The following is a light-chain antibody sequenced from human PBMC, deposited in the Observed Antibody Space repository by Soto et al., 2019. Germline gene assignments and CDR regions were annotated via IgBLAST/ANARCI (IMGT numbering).Light chain of an antibody. CDR1: SSNIGSNT. CDR3: SSWDDNLDAVV. CDR2: TND. V-gene: IGLV1-44*01. J-gene: IGLJ1*01. Sequence: QSVLTQPPSASGTPGQRVTISCSGRSSNIGSNTVNWYQQLPGTAPKLLIYTNDQRPSGVHDRFSGSRSGTSASLAISGLQFEDEADYHCSSWDDNLDAVVFGAGTKVTVL.